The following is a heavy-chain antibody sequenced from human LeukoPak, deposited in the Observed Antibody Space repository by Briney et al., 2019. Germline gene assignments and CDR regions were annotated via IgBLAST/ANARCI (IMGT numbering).Heavy chain of an antibody. CDR2: IYHSGST. V-gene: IGHV4-38-2*02. Sequence: SETLSLTCTVSGYSISSGYYWGWIRQPPGKGLEWIGSIYHSGSTYYNPSLKSRVTISVDTSKNQFSLKLSSVTAADTAVYYCARGYSGYDSGYFYYYMDVWGKGTTVTISS. J-gene: IGHJ6*03. D-gene: IGHD5-12*01. CDR1: GYSISSGYY. CDR3: ARGYSGYDSGYFYYYMDV.